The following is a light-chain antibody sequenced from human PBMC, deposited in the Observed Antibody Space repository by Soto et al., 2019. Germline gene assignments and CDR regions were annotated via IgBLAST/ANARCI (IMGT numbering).Light chain of an antibody. J-gene: IGKJ1*01. CDR3: QQNYSTHPT. CDR1: QSIGRN. Sequence: DIQTTPSTSTMSASVGYRFTSTCLAIQSIGRNLNWYQQKPGKAPTLLIFTSSSLQSGVPSRFSGSGSGTDFILTISSLQPEDFATYYCQQNYSTHPTFGQGPKVDIK. V-gene: IGKV1-39*01. CDR2: TSS.